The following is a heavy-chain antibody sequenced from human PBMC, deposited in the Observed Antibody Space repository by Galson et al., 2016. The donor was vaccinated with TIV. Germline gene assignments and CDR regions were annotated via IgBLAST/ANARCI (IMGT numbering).Heavy chain of an antibody. CDR2: ISYDGSNK. J-gene: IGHJ6*02. D-gene: IGHD3-10*01. CDR1: GVTVSGYA. V-gene: IGHV3-30*04. CDR3: ARDGVLPTYCIIATYLRGVYGMDV. Sequence: SLRLSCAASGVTVSGYAMYWVRQAPGKGLEWVAAISYDGSNKYHADSVRGRFTISRDNSKNTLYLQMNNLRPEDTAVYHCARDGVLPTYCIIATYLRGVYGMDVWGQGTTVTVSS.